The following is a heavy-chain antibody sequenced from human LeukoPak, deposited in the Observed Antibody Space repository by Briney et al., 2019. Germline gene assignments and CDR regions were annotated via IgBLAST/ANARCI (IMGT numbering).Heavy chain of an antibody. D-gene: IGHD3-3*02. CDR3: ARGTGVLVVDP. V-gene: IGHV1-2*02. J-gene: IGHJ5*02. CDR2: INPNSGGT. Sequence: ASVKVSCKASGGTFSSYAISWVRQAPGQGLEWMGWINPNSGGTNYAQKFQGRVTMTRDTSISTAYMELSRLRSDDTAVYYCARGTGVLVVDPWGQGTLVTVSS. CDR1: GGTFSSYA.